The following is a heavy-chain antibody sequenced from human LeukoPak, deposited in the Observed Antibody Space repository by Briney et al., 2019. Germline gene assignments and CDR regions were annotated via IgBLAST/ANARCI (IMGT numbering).Heavy chain of an antibody. J-gene: IGHJ4*02. Sequence: PGGSLRLSCAPSGSTFSRHGMHWVRQAPGKGLEWVAIISNDGSRKYYGHSVEGRFTISRDNSKYTLYLQMDSLRAEDTAVYYCARDRAWNYFDYWDQGTLVTVSS. D-gene: IGHD3-3*01. CDR1: GSTFSRHG. CDR2: ISNDGSRK. CDR3: ARDRAWNYFDY. V-gene: IGHV3-30*03.